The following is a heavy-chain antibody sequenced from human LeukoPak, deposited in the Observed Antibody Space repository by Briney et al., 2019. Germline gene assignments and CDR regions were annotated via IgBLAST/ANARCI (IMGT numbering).Heavy chain of an antibody. D-gene: IGHD6-19*01. J-gene: IGHJ3*02. CDR2: IYPGDSDT. V-gene: IGHV5-51*01. Sequence: GESLKISCQGSGYSFPSYWIGWVRQIPGKGLEWMGIIYPGDSDTRYSPSFQGQVTISADKSISTAYLQWSSLKASDTAMYYCARRAVAGTDAFDIWGQGTMVNVSS. CDR3: ARRAVAGTDAFDI. CDR1: GYSFPSYW.